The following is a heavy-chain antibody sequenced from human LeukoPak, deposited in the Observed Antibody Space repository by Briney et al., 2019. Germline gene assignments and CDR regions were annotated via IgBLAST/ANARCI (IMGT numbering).Heavy chain of an antibody. D-gene: IGHD3-3*01. CDR3: ARYDFWSGLNWFDP. CDR2: IIPFFATV. J-gene: IGHJ5*02. Sequence: SVKVSCKASGGTFRNYAIGWVRQAPGQGLEWMGSIIPFFATVNYAQKFQGRVSITADESTNTAYMELSSLRSEDTAVYYCARYDFWSGLNWFDPWGQGTLVTVSS. V-gene: IGHV1-69*15. CDR1: GGTFRNYA.